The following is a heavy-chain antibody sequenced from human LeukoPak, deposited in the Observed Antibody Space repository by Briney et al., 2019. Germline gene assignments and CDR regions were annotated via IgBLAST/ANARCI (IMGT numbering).Heavy chain of an antibody. D-gene: IGHD6-13*01. V-gene: IGHV1-69*05. Sequence: GASVKVSCKASGGTFSSYAISWVRQAPRQGLEWMAGIIPIFGTANYAQKFQGRVTITTDESTSTAYMELSRLRSEDTAVYYCARGKTAAAVAFDIWGKGTMVTVYS. CDR1: GGTFSSYA. CDR2: IIPIFGTA. CDR3: ARGKTAAAVAFDI. J-gene: IGHJ3*02.